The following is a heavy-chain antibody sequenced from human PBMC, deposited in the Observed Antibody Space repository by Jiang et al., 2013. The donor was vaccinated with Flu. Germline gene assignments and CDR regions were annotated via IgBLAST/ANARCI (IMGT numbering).Heavy chain of an antibody. V-gene: IGHV7-4-1*02. CDR2: INTNTGYP. CDR3: ACLWFGELSGDAFDI. D-gene: IGHD3-10*01. CDR1: GYTFTRHA. Sequence: SGSELKKPGASVKVSCKASGYTFTRHAMNWVRQAPGQGLEWMGWINTNTGYPTYAQGFTGRFVFSLDTSVSTAYLQISSLKAEDTAVYYCACLWFGELSGDAFDIWGQGTMVTVSP. J-gene: IGHJ3*02.